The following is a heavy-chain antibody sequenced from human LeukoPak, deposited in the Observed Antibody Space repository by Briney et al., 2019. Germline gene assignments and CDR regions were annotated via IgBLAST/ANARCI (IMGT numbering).Heavy chain of an antibody. D-gene: IGHD3-9*01. CDR2: ISWNSGSI. J-gene: IGHJ4*02. CDR1: GFTFDDYA. CDR3: AKDRLRYFDWLLSGLFDY. V-gene: IGHV3-9*01. Sequence: PGGSLRLSCAASGFTFDDYAMHWVRQAPGKGLEWVSGISWNSGSIGYADSVKGRFTISRDNAKNSLYLQKNSLRAEDTALYYCAKDRLRYFDWLLSGLFDYWAREPWSPSPQ.